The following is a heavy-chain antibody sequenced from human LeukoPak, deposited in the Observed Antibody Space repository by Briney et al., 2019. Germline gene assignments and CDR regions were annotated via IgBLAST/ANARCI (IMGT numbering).Heavy chain of an antibody. CDR3: ARNYYGSLGWFDP. J-gene: IGHJ5*02. CDR1: GVDISYHY. D-gene: IGHD3-10*01. CDR2: IHTGGTT. Sequence: GGSLRLSCVASGVDISYHYVGWVRQAPGKGLEWVSVIHTGGTTHYADSVKGRFTISKDNSNNTVFLQMNSVRVEDTAVYYCARNYYGSLGWFDPWGQGTLVTVSS. V-gene: IGHV3-53*01.